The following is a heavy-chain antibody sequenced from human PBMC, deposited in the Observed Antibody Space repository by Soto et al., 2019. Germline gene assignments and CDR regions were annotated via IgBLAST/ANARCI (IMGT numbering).Heavy chain of an antibody. CDR3: ARARPVSGSYYFGPLDY. J-gene: IGHJ4*02. CDR1: GFTFSSYA. CDR2: ISYDGSNK. V-gene: IGHV3-30-3*01. D-gene: IGHD1-26*01. Sequence: GGSLRLSCAASGFTFSSYAMHWVRQAPGKGLEWVAVISYDGSNKYYADSVKGRFTISRDNSKNTLYLQMNSLRAEDTAVYYCARARPVSGSYYFGPLDYWGQGTLVTVSS.